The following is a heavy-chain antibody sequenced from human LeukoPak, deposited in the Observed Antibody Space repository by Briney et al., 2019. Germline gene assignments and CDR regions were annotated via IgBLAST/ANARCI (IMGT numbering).Heavy chain of an antibody. CDR1: GYTFTDYY. D-gene: IGHD5-18*01. V-gene: IGHV1-2*02. CDR2: INTNSGDT. J-gene: IGHJ6*03. Sequence: ASVKVSCKASGYTFTDYYIHWVRQAPGQGLEWMGWINTNSGDTNYAQRFQGKITMTRDTSTTTTYMELSSLTSDDTALYYCARRGYNYTYESALYYYYMDVWGKGTTISISS. CDR3: ARRGYNYTYESALYYYYMDV.